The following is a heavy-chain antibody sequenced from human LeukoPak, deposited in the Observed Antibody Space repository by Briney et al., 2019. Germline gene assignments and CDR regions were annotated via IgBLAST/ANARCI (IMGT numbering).Heavy chain of an antibody. V-gene: IGHV3-7*01. J-gene: IGHJ6*02. CDR2: IKRDGSEK. CDR3: ARGHYGMEV. Sequence: GGSLRLSCAASGLIFSSYWMSWVRQAPGKGLEWVANIKRDGSEKYYVDSVKGRFTISRDNAENSLYLQMNNLRDEDTALYYCARGHYGMEVWGQGTTVTVSS. CDR1: GLIFSSYW.